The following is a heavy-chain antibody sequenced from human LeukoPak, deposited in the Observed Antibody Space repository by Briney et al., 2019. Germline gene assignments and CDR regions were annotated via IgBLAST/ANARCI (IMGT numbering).Heavy chain of an antibody. CDR3: ARGDKDYSNYPGY. V-gene: IGHV3-23*01. CDR2: ISGSGGST. D-gene: IGHD4-11*01. J-gene: IGHJ4*02. Sequence: PGGSLRLSCAASGFTFSSYAMSWVRQAPGKGLEWVSAISGSGGSTYYADSVKGRFTISRDNSKNTLYLQMNSLRAEDTAVYYCARGDKDYSNYPGYWGQGTLVTVSS. CDR1: GFTFSSYA.